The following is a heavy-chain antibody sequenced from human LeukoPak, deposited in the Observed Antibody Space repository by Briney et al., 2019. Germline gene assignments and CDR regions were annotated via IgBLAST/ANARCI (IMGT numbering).Heavy chain of an antibody. Sequence: PSETLSLTCTVSGGSISSSSYYWGWIRQPPGKGLEWIGSVYYLGSSYYSPSLKSRVSISIDTSKNQFSLKVTSVTAADTAVYYCASDITMVRGEAPYYFDYWGQGTLVTVSS. CDR2: VYYLGSS. V-gene: IGHV4-39*07. CDR3: ASDITMVRGEAPYYFDY. CDR1: GGSISSSSYY. J-gene: IGHJ4*02. D-gene: IGHD3-10*01.